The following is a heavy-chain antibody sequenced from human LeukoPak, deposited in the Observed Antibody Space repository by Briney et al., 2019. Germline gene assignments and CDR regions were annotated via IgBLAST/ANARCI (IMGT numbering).Heavy chain of an antibody. CDR2: INPSGGST. CDR1: GYTFTSYY. Sequence: ASVKVSCKASGYTFTSYYMHWVRQAPGQGLEWMGIINPSGGSTSYAQKFQGRVIMTRDTSTSTVYMELSSLRSEDTAVYYCARDEEDSSGYYYVRYRSNSYFDYWGQGTLVTVSS. V-gene: IGHV1-46*01. J-gene: IGHJ4*02. D-gene: IGHD3-22*01. CDR3: ARDEEDSSGYYYVRYRSNSYFDY.